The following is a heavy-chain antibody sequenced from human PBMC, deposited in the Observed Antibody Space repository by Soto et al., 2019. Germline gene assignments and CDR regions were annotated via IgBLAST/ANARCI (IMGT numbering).Heavy chain of an antibody. Sequence: ASVKVSCKASGGTFSSYAISWVRQAPGQGLEWMGGIIPIFGTANYAQKFQGRVTITADESTSTAYMELSSLRSEDTAVYYRARRRGYCSGGSCYSGNWFDPWGQGTLVTVSS. D-gene: IGHD2-15*01. V-gene: IGHV1-69*13. CDR2: IIPIFGTA. J-gene: IGHJ5*02. CDR1: GGTFSSYA. CDR3: ARRRGYCSGGSCYSGNWFDP.